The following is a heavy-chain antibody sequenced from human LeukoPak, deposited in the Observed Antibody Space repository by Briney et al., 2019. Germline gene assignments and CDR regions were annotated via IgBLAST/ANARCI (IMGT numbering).Heavy chain of an antibody. CDR2: INPNSGGT. Sequence: ASVKVSCKASGYTFTGYYMHWVRQAPGQGLEWMGWINPNSGGTKNAQKFQGRVTMTRDTSISTAYMELSRLRSDDTAVYYCAREIDYYDSSGYNGYWGQGTLVTVSS. J-gene: IGHJ4*02. V-gene: IGHV1-2*02. CDR1: GYTFTGYY. CDR3: AREIDYYDSSGYNGY. D-gene: IGHD3-22*01.